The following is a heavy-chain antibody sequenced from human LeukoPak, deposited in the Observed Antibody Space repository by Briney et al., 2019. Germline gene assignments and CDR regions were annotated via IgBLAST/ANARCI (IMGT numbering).Heavy chain of an antibody. V-gene: IGHV4-39*01. D-gene: IGHD1-26*01. CDR2: MYYDGSS. Sequence: SETLSLACTVSGGSINRGTFYWGWIRQPPGKRLEWIGSMYYDGSSYYNPSLKSRVTTSVDTSKNQFSLKLTSVTAADTAVYFCARRSDSGSDDGEDYFDYWGQGTLVTVSS. J-gene: IGHJ4*02. CDR1: GGSINRGTFY. CDR3: ARRSDSGSDDGEDYFDY.